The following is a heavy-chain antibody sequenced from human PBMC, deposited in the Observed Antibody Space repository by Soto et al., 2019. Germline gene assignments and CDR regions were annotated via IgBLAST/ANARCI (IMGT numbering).Heavy chain of an antibody. CDR1: GGPVSGDDLY. D-gene: IGHD3-22*01. CDR3: ARARVTDYNSSDYHYYGAMDV. Sequence: SETLSLTCVVSGGPVSGDDLYWSWIRHLPGKGLEWIANVYHTGTTYYNPSLKSRVSMSVDTSQNQFSLILASVTAADTAVYYCARARVTDYNSSDYHYYGAMDVWGQGTSIP. J-gene: IGHJ6*02. V-gene: IGHV4-31*02. CDR2: VYHTGTT.